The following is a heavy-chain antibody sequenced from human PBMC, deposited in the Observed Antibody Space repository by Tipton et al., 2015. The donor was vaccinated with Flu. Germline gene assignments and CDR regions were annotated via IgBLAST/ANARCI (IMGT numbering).Heavy chain of an antibody. J-gene: IGHJ3*01. CDR3: GRALGGAAAL. Sequence: SLRLSCAASGFTFSSYWMNWVRRAPGKGLEWVANINQNGSILYYVDSVKGRFTISRDNAKNSLYLQMNSLRAEDTAVYYCGRALGGAAALWGQGTMVTVSS. CDR2: INQNGSIL. CDR1: GFTFSSYW. V-gene: IGHV3-7*03. D-gene: IGHD6-13*01.